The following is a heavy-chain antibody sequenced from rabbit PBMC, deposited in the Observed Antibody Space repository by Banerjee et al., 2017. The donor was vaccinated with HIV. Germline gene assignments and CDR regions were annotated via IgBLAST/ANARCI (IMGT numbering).Heavy chain of an antibody. Sequence: QEQLEESGGDLVKPEGSLTLTCTASGFSFSSSYYMCWVRQAPGKGLEWIACIYDGVGGSTHYASWAKGRFTISKTSSTTVTLQMTSLTVADTATYFCARDRDIYGDSTYILNLWGPGTLVTVS. D-gene: IGHD2-1*01. CDR3: ARDRDIYGDSTYILNL. V-gene: IGHV1S45*01. J-gene: IGHJ4*01. CDR1: GFSFSSSYY. CDR2: IYDGVGGST.